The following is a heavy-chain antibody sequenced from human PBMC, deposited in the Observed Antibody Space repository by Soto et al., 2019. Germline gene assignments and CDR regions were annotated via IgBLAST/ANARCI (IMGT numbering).Heavy chain of an antibody. CDR3: VKDGSSGWPYYYVLDV. J-gene: IGHJ6*02. CDR2: ISYDGSNK. Sequence: QVQLVESGGGVVQPGRSLRLSCAASGFTFSSYGMHWVRQAPGKGLEWVAVISYDGSNKYYADSVKGRFTIARDNSKNTLFLHMSSLRAEDTAVYYCVKDGSSGWPYYYVLDVWGQGTSVTVSS. V-gene: IGHV3-30*18. CDR1: GFTFSSYG. D-gene: IGHD6-19*01.